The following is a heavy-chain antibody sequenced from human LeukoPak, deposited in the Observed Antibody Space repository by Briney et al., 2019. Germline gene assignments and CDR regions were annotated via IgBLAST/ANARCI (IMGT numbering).Heavy chain of an antibody. CDR2: ISGSGGST. CDR1: GFTFSSDA. D-gene: IGHD2-15*01. J-gene: IGHJ4*02. Sequence: PGGSLRLSCIGTGFTFSSDAMGWVRQAPGKGLEWVSGISGSGGSTYYADSVKGRFTISRDNSKNTLYLQMNCLRVEDTAVYYCAKDRGRTWVQVANWGQGTLVTVSS. CDR3: AKDRGRTWVQVAN. V-gene: IGHV3-23*01.